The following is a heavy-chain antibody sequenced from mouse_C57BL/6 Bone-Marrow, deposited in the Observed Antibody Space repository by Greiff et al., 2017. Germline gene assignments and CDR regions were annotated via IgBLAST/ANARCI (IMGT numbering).Heavy chain of an antibody. D-gene: IGHD1-1*01. CDR1: GFNINDYY. CDR3: ARPIATGVATDGYFDV. V-gene: IGHV14-2*01. J-gene: IGHJ1*03. Sequence: VQLQQSGAELVKPGASVKLSCTASGFNINDYYMHWVKQRTEQGLEWIGRIDPEDGETKYAPKFQGKATITADTSSNTAYLQLSSLTSKDTAVYYCARPIATGVATDGYFDVWDTGTTVTVSS. CDR2: IDPEDGET.